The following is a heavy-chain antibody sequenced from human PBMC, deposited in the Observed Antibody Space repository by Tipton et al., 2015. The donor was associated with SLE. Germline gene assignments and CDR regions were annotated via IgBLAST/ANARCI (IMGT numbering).Heavy chain of an antibody. D-gene: IGHD2-2*01. CDR1: GDSISNGDDY. Sequence: TLSLTCTVSGDSISNGDDYWSWIRQPPGKGLEWIGNIYYGGGTYYNPPLESRVTISLDTSKNQFSLKLNSVTAADTAVYYCARSTDQNWFDPWGQGTLVTVSS. CDR2: IYYGGGT. V-gene: IGHV4-31*03. J-gene: IGHJ5*02. CDR3: ARSTDQNWFDP.